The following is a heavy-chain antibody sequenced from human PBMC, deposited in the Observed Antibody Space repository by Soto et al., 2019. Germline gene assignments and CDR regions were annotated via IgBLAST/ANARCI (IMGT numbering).Heavy chain of an antibody. CDR1: GFTFSDYA. CDR3: AKGGRQWLVTSDFNY. Sequence: VQLVESGGGVVQPGRSLRLSCAASGFTFSDYAMHWVRQAPGKGLGWVAVVSHDGRNTHYADSVKGRFTISRDSSKTTVSLEMTSLRAEDTAVYYCAKGGRQWLVTSDFNYWGQGALVTVSS. V-gene: IGHV3-30*18. CDR2: VSHDGRNT. D-gene: IGHD6-19*01. J-gene: IGHJ4*02.